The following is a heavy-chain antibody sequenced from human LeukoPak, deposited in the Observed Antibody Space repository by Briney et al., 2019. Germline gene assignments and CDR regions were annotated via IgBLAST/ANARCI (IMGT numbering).Heavy chain of an antibody. V-gene: IGHV3-23*01. CDR1: GFTFSTFA. Sequence: PGGSLRLSCAASGFTFSTFAMTWVRQAPGKGLEWVSAVSDSGADTFYADSVRGRFTISRDNSRNTMYLQMDGLRAEDTALYYCAKDLMPHSSGSLFDYWGPGTLVTVSS. CDR2: VSDSGADT. D-gene: IGHD3-22*01. J-gene: IGHJ4*02. CDR3: AKDLMPHSSGSLFDY.